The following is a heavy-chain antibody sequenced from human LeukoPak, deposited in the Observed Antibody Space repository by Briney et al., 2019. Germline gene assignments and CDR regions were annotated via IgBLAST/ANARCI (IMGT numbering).Heavy chain of an antibody. J-gene: IGHJ4*02. Sequence: PSETLSLTCTVSGGSISSYYWSWIRQPPGKGLEWIGEINHSGSTNYNPSLKSRVTISVDTSKNQFSLKLSSVTAADTAVYYCARFSNYYDSSGYSLFDYWGQGTLVTVSS. D-gene: IGHD3-22*01. CDR3: ARFSNYYDSSGYSLFDY. CDR1: GGSISSYY. CDR2: INHSGST. V-gene: IGHV4-34*01.